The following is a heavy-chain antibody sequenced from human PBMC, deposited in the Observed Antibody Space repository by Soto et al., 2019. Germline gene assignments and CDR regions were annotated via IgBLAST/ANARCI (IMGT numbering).Heavy chain of an antibody. CDR2: LYSGGSS. J-gene: IGHJ4*02. V-gene: IGHV3-53*01. CDR3: AHSSGHHYYFDS. Sequence: EQLVESGGGLIQPGGSLRISCAFSGLTVSRNYMSWVRQAPGKGLDWVSVLYSGGSSSYAESVKGRFTISRDSSNNILFLQMNSLRPEDTAIYYCAHSSGHHYYFDSWGQGTLVTVSS. CDR1: GLTVSRNY. D-gene: IGHD3-22*01.